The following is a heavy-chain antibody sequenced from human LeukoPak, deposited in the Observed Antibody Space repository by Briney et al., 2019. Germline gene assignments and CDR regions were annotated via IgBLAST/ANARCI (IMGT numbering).Heavy chain of an antibody. CDR3: AGTAAGSYYYMDV. CDR2: IIPIFGTA. Sequence: SVKVSCKASGGTFSSYAISWVRQAPGQGLEWMGGIIPIFGTANYAQKLQGRVTITTDESTSTAYMELSSLRSEDTAVYYCAGTAAGSYYYMDVWGKGTTVTVSS. CDR1: GGTFSSYA. V-gene: IGHV1-69*05. D-gene: IGHD6-13*01. J-gene: IGHJ6*03.